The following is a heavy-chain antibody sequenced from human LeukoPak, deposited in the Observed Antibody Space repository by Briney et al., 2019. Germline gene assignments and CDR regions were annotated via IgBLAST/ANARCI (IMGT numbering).Heavy chain of an antibody. J-gene: IGHJ6*03. Sequence: GGSLRLSCEGSGFSLSAYNMNWVRQAPGKGLESVSYISSSSATIFYADSVKGRFIISRDNAKNSLYLQMNSLRPEDTAVYFCARDRHVPGLYYYYMDVWGKGTTVTVSS. CDR3: ARDRHVPGLYYYYMDV. V-gene: IGHV3-48*01. CDR1: GFSLSAYN. CDR2: ISSSSATI. D-gene: IGHD6-6*01.